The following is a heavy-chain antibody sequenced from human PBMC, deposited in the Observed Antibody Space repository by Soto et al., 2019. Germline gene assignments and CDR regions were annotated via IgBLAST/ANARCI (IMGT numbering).Heavy chain of an antibody. Sequence: QVQLVQSGAEVKKPWSSVKVSCKTPGGTFSSSTITWVRQAPGQGLEWMGRILPKLGETDYAQMFQGGVTISADRSTATVSRVRSSLRFEDTAVYYCARGMATGRASWFDRWGRGTLVTVSS. CDR3: ARGMATGRASWFDR. V-gene: IGHV1-69*08. J-gene: IGHJ5*02. D-gene: IGHD2-21*01. CDR2: ILPKLGET. CDR1: GGTFSSST.